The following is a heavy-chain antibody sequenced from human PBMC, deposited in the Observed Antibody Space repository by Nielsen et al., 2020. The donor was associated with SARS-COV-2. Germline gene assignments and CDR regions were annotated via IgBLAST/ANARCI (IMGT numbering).Heavy chain of an antibody. CDR1: GFTFDDYG. Sequence: GGSLRLSCAASGFTFDDYGMSWVRQAPGKGLEWVSVIYSGGSTYYADSVKGKFTISRDNAKNSLYLQMNSLRAEDTAVYYCARDLYYDSSGFDYWGQGTLVTVSS. D-gene: IGHD3-22*01. V-gene: IGHV3-66*01. J-gene: IGHJ4*02. CDR3: ARDLYYDSSGFDY. CDR2: IYSGGST.